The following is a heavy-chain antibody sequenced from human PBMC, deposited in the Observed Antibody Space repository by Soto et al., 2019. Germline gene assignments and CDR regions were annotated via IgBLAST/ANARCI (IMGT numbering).Heavy chain of an antibody. CDR2: IRSTTDGGTT. D-gene: IGHD6-13*01. CDR1: GFTLSKAW. Sequence: EVQVVESGGGLVKPGGSLRLSCATSGFTLSKAWMNWVRQAPGKGLEWVGRIRSTTDGGTTDYAAHVKGRFTISRDDSKNTLYLQMNSLKTEDTAVYYCVTDQGYFQHWGQGTLVTVSS. J-gene: IGHJ1*01. CDR3: VTDQGYFQH. V-gene: IGHV3-15*07.